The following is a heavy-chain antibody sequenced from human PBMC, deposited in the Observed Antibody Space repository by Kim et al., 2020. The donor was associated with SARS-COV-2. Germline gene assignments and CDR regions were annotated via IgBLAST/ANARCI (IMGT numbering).Heavy chain of an antibody. D-gene: IGHD3-16*02. J-gene: IGHJ4*02. Sequence: SETLSLTCTVSGGSISSGGYYWSWIRQHPGKGLEWIGYIYYSGSTYYNPSLKSRVTISADTSKNQFSLKLSSVTAADTAVYYCARAPRGGVITFGGVISGGFDYWGQGTLVTVSS. CDR2: IYYSGST. CDR1: GGSISSGGYY. V-gene: IGHV4-31*03. CDR3: ARAPRGGVITFGGVISGGFDY.